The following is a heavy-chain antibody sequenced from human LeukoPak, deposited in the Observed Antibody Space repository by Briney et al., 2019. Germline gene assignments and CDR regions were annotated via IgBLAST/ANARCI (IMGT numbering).Heavy chain of an antibody. CDR3: ARANFLYCSSSTCLFDY. Sequence: ASVKVSCKASGYTFTDYYMHWVRQAPGQGVEWMGWNNPNDGETNYAQKFQGRVTMTRDTSISTAHMEVSRLRSDDTAVYYCARANFLYCSSSTCLFDYWGQGTLVTVSS. CDR1: GYTFTDYY. V-gene: IGHV1-2*02. CDR2: NNPNDGET. D-gene: IGHD2-2*01. J-gene: IGHJ4*02.